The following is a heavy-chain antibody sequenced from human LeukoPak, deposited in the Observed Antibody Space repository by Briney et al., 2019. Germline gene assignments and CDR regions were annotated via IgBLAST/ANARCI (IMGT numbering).Heavy chain of an antibody. J-gene: IGHJ4*02. D-gene: IGHD3-10*01. CDR2: IYYSGST. V-gene: IGHV4-59*01. Sequence: PSETLSLTCTVSGGSISSYYWSWIRQPPGKGLEWIGYIYYSGSTNYNPSLKSRVTISVDTSKNQFSLKLSSVTAADTAVYYCARAPYYYGSGAWDYWGQGTLVTVSS. CDR1: GGSISSYY. CDR3: ARAPYYYGSGAWDY.